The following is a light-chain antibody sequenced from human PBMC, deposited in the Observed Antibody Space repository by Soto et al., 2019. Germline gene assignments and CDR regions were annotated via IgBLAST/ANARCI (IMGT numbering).Light chain of an antibody. CDR1: QSVLYSSNNKNY. CDR2: WAS. V-gene: IGKV4-1*01. Sequence: DIVMTQSPDSLAVSLGERATINCKSSQSVLYSSNNKNYLAWYQQKPGQPPKMLIYWASTRESGVPDRFSGSGSGTDFTLTISSLQAEDVAVYYCQHYYSSPLAFGGGTTVEIK. CDR3: QHYYSSPLA. J-gene: IGKJ4*01.